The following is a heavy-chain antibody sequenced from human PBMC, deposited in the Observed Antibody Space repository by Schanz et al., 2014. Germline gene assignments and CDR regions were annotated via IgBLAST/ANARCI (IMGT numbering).Heavy chain of an antibody. D-gene: IGHD6-19*01. CDR3: ARGGYSSGWYDRDIAHFDY. CDR1: GYTFTNFY. V-gene: IGHV1-46*01. CDR2: INPSEGGT. J-gene: IGHJ4*02. Sequence: QVQLVQSGTEVKKPGASVKVSCKASGYTFTNFYIHWVRQAPGQGLVWVGIINPSEGGTSFPQKFKDRLTMTRDTSTSTVYMELTSLRSEDTAVYYCARGGYSSGWYDRDIAHFDYWGQGSLVTVSS.